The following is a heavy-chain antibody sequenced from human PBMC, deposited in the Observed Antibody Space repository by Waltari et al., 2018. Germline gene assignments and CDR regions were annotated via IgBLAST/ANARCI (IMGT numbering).Heavy chain of an antibody. V-gene: IGHV3-21*01. D-gene: IGHD3-9*01. J-gene: IGHJ3*02. Sequence: MNWVRQAPGKGLEWVSSISSSSSYIYYADSVKGRFTISRDNAKNSLYLQMNSLRAEDTAVYYCARDKNPPYLEGLTGYDAFDIWGQGTMVTVSS. CDR3: ARDKNPPYLEGLTGYDAFDI. CDR2: ISSSSSYI.